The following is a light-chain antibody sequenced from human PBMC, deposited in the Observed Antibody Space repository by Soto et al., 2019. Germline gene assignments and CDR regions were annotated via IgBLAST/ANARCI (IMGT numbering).Light chain of an antibody. CDR3: QSYDSSLSGSV. Sequence: QSVLTQPPSVSGAPGQRVTISCTGNSSNIGAGYDIHWYQHLPGTAPKLLIYANNNRPSGVPDRFSGSKSGTSASLAITGLQTEDEADYYCQSYDSSLSGSVFRTGTKLTVL. CDR2: ANN. J-gene: IGLJ1*01. CDR1: SSNIGAGYD. V-gene: IGLV1-40*01.